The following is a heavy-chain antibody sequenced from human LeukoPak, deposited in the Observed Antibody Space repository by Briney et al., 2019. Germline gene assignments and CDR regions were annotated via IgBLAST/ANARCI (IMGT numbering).Heavy chain of an antibody. CDR1: GGSISSYY. D-gene: IGHD3-9*01. CDR3: ARGAWDDILTGYYGQLGSFDY. J-gene: IGHJ4*02. Sequence: PSETLSLTCTVSGGSISSYYWSWIRQPPGKGLEWIGYIYYSGSTNYNPSLKSRVTISVDTSKNQFSLKLSSVTAADTAVYYCARGAWDDILTGYYGQLGSFDYWGQGTLVTVSS. CDR2: IYYSGST. V-gene: IGHV4-59*01.